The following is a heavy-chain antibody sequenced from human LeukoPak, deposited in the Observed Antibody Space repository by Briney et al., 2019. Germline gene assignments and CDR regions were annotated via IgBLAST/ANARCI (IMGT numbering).Heavy chain of an antibody. V-gene: IGHV4-30-4*01. CDR2: IYYSGST. CDR3: AKYCSGVTCYFGSFDY. D-gene: IGHD2-15*01. CDR1: GDSISSGDYY. Sequence: SETLSLTCTVSGDSISSGDYYWSWIRQPPGKGLEWIGYIYYSGSTYYNPSLKSRVTISVDTSKNQFSLKLSSVTAADTAVYYCAKYCSGVTCYFGSFDYWGQGTLVTVSS. J-gene: IGHJ4*02.